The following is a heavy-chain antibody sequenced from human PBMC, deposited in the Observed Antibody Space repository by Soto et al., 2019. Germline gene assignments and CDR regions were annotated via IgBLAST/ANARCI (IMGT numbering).Heavy chain of an antibody. CDR2: MKGYSGNP. CDR1: GYNFNNYE. V-gene: IGHV1-8*01. D-gene: IGHD1-26*01. J-gene: IGHJ4*02. CDR3: ARRRGESYYGLDY. Sequence: QVQLLQSGAEVKKPGASVKISCKASGYNFNNYEINWVRQAPAQGLEWMGWMKGYSGNPLYAQNFLGRLALTRDTSTNTASLELTSLAYEGTAIYFCARRRGESYYGLDYWGQGTRVPVSS.